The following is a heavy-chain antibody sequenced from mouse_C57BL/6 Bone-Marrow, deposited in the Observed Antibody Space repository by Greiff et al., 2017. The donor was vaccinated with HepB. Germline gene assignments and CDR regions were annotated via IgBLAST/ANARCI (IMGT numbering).Heavy chain of an antibody. CDR1: GYTLTSYW. CDR2: IDPSDSYT. V-gene: IGHV1-69*01. J-gene: IGHJ1*03. Sequence: QVQLQQPGAELVMPGASVKLSCKASGYTLTSYWMHWVKQRPGQGLEWIGEIDPSDSYTNYNQKFKGKSTLTVDKSSSTAYMQLCSLTSEDSAVYYCARSRHDYHWYFDVWGTGTTVTVSS. CDR3: ARSRHDYHWYFDV. D-gene: IGHD2-4*01.